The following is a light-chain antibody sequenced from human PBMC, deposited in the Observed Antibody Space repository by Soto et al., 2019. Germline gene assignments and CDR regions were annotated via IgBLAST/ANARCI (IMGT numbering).Light chain of an antibody. J-gene: IGKJ1*01. CDR2: DAS. V-gene: IGKV3-11*01. CDR1: QSVSSY. CDR3: QPRSNWQT. Sequence: EIVLTQSPATLSLSPGERATLSCRASQSVSSYLAWYQQKPGQAPRLLIYDASNKATGIPAKFSGSGSGTAFPLTLSSQKPEDFSVYYCQPRSNWQTLGQGTKVEIK.